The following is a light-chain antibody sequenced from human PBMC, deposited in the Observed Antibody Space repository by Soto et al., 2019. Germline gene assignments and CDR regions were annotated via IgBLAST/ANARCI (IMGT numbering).Light chain of an antibody. V-gene: IGKV3-20*01. J-gene: IGKJ5*01. Sequence: EIVLTQSPATLSLSPGERATLSCRASHSVNSYLDWYQQKPGQAPRLLIYAVSSRATGIPDRFSGSGSGTDFTLTISRLEPEDSAVYYCQRYGPSPAISIGQGTRLEIK. CDR2: AVS. CDR1: HSVNSY. CDR3: QRYGPSPAIS.